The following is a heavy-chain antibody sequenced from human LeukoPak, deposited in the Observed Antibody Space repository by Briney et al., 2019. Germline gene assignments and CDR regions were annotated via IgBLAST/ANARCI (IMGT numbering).Heavy chain of an antibody. D-gene: IGHD1-1*01. CDR1: GGSINTYY. V-gene: IGHV4-59*01. CDR2: IYYSGST. Sequence: SETLSLTCTVSGGSINTYYWSWIRQPPGKGLEWIGYIYYSGSTNYNPSLKSRVTISVDTSKNQFSLKLSSVTAADTAVYYCARVGGTNYYYYGMDVWGQGTTVTVAS. CDR3: ARVGGTNYYYYGMDV. J-gene: IGHJ6*02.